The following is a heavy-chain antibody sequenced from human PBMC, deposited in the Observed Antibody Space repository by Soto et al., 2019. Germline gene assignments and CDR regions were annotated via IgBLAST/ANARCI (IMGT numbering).Heavy chain of an antibody. Sequence: EVQLVESGGGLIKPGGSLRLSCAASGFTVSSNYMSWVRQAPGKGLEWVSVIYSGGSTYYADSVKGRCTISRDNSKNTLYLQMNSLRAADTCVDYCERDGLWFGENYDYWGQGTLVTVS. CDR3: ERDGLWFGENYDY. CDR1: GFTVSSNY. CDR2: IYSGGST. V-gene: IGHV3-53*01. D-gene: IGHD3-10*01. J-gene: IGHJ4*02.